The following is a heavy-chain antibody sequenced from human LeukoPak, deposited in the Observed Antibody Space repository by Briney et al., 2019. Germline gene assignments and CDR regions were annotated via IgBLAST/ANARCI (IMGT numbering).Heavy chain of an antibody. CDR3: ARNLAVGGTGGYDY. J-gene: IGHJ4*02. CDR2: IYPGDSDT. D-gene: IGHD6-19*01. CDR1: GYSFKSFW. Sequence: GESLKISCNGSGYSFKSFWFGWGRQMPGKGLEWMGIIYPGDSDTRYSPSFQGQVTISADKSISTAYLQWSSLKASDTAMYYCARNLAVGGTGGYDYWGQGTLVTVSS. V-gene: IGHV5-51*01.